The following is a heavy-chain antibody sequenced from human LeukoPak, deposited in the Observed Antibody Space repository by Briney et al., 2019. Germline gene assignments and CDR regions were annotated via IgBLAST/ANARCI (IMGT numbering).Heavy chain of an antibody. D-gene: IGHD3-3*01. J-gene: IGHJ6*03. CDR1: GGSISPYY. CDR3: ARGRRVILEWLLYYYMDV. CDR2: IHYSGTT. V-gene: IGHV4-59*08. Sequence: SETLSLTCTVSGGSISPYYWSWIRQPPGKGLEWIGYIHYSGTTNYNPSLKSRVTMSVDTSNNHLSLRLTSVTAADTALYYCARGRRVILEWLLYYYMDVWGKGTTVTVSS.